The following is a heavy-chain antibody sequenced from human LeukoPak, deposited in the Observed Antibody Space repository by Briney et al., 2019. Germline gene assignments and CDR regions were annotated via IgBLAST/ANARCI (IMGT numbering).Heavy chain of an antibody. Sequence: ASVKGSSEASLGTFCSYVVRCVRQTPGQRLEWMGGIIPIFGTANYAQKFQGRVTITADKSTSTAYMELSSLRSEDTAVYYCARPAPDYCDSPDFDVWGQGTMVTVSS. CDR1: LGTFCSYV. CDR3: ARPAPDYCDSPDFDV. CDR2: IIPIFGTA. V-gene: IGHV1-69*06. D-gene: IGHD4-17*01. J-gene: IGHJ4*02.